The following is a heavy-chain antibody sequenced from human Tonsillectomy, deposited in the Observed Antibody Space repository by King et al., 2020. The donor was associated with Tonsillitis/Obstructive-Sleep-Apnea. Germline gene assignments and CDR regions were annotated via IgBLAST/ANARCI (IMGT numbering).Heavy chain of an antibody. J-gene: IGHJ4*02. CDR1: GHTFTNYY. V-gene: IGHV1-46*04. D-gene: IGHD2-2*01. CDR3: ARGGGVVVPADFDC. CDR2: INPSGGSA. Sequence: QLVQSGAKVKQPGASVKVSCKASGHTFTNYYIHWVRQAPGQGLQWMGAINPSGGSAAYAQKLQVRITMTSDTSTSTVYMELSRLRSDDTAVYYCARGGGVVVPADFDCWGQGTLVTVSS.